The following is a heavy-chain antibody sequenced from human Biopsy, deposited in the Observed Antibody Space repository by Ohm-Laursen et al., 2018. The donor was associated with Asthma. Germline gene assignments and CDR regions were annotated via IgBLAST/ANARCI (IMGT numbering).Heavy chain of an antibody. J-gene: IGHJ1*01. CDR3: ARTFHFWSPYHAEHYQL. V-gene: IGHV3-7*01. CDR2: IKHDGSEK. D-gene: IGHD3-3*02. CDR1: GFTFGDYC. Sequence: SLRLSCAAFGFTFGDYCTSWVRQVPGQGLEWVANIKHDGSEKNPVDSLKGRFTISRDNAKNSLYLQMNSLRAEDTAVYYCARTFHFWSPYHAEHYQLWGQGTLVTVSS.